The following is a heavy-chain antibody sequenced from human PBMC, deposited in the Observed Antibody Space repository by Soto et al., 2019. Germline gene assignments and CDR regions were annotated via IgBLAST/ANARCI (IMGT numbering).Heavy chain of an antibody. V-gene: IGHV4-59*01. Sequence: SETLSLTCTVSGGSISSYYWSWIRQPPGKGLEWIGYIYYSGSTNYNPSLKSRVTISVDTSKNQFSLKLSSVTAADTAVYYCARRGLGYDDYGDYMDYWGQGTLVTVSS. CDR3: ARRGLGYDDYGDYMDY. J-gene: IGHJ4*02. D-gene: IGHD4-17*01. CDR1: GGSISSYY. CDR2: IYYSGST.